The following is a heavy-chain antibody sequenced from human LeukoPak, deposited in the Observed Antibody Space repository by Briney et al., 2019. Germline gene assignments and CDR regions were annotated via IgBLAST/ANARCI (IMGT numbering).Heavy chain of an antibody. J-gene: IGHJ4*02. Sequence: GGSLRLSCAASGFTVSSNYMSWVRQAPGKGLEWVSAISGSGGSTYYADSVKGRFTISRDNSKNTLYLQMNSLRAEDTAVYYCAKDLAQYSSSLNYWGQGTLVTVSS. CDR2: ISGSGGST. V-gene: IGHV3-23*01. CDR3: AKDLAQYSSSLNY. CDR1: GFTVSSNY. D-gene: IGHD6-6*01.